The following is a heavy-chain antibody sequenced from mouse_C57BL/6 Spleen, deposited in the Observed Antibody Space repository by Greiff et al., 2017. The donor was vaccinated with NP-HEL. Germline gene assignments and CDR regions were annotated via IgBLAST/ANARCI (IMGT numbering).Heavy chain of an antibody. CDR2: IDPETGGT. CDR3: TRSYYGSPFAY. J-gene: IGHJ3*01. V-gene: IGHV1-15*01. CDR1: GYTFTDYE. Sequence: QVQLKQSGAELVRPGASVTLSCKASGYTFTDYEMHWVKQTPVHGLEWIGAIDPETGGTAYNQKFKGKAILTADKSSSTAYMELRSLTSEDSAVYYCTRSYYGSPFAYWGQGTLVTVSA. D-gene: IGHD1-1*01.